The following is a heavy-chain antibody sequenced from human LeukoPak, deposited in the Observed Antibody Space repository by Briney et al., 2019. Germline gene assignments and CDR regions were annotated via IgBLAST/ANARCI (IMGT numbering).Heavy chain of an antibody. Sequence: SETLSHTCTVSNDSISKYYWSWIRQPPGKGLEWIGYTYYSGSTNCNPSLKSRVTISVDTSKNQFSLKLTSVTAADTAVYFCARGWEPTGYWYFDIWGRGTLVTVSS. CDR2: TYYSGST. CDR3: ARGWEPTGYWYFDI. V-gene: IGHV4-59*01. D-gene: IGHD1-26*01. CDR1: NDSISKYY. J-gene: IGHJ2*01.